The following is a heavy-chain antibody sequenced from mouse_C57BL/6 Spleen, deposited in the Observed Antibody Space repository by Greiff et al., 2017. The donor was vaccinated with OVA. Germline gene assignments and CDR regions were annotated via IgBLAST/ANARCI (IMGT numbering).Heavy chain of an antibody. CDR2: IYPGSGNT. J-gene: IGHJ1*03. Sequence: VKLKQPGPELVKPGASVKISCQASGSPFPDYYINWVKQRHGQGLEWIGWIYPGSGNTKYNEKFKGKATLTVDTSSSTAYMQLSSLTSEDSAVDFCASSRGYDVWCFDVWGTGTTVTVSS. CDR1: GSPFPDYY. D-gene: IGHD2-2*01. CDR3: ASSRGYDVWCFDV. V-gene: IGHV1-84*01.